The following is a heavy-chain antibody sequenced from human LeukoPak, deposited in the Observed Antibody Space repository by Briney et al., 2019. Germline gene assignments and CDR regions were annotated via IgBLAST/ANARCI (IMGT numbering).Heavy chain of an antibody. D-gene: IGHD6-13*01. Sequence: ASVKVSCKASGYTFTSYDINWVRQATGQGLEWMGRMNPNSGNTGYAQKLQGRVTMTTDTSTSTAYMELRSLRSDDTAVYYCQAAADLSEFDYWGQGTLVTVSS. V-gene: IGHV1-8*02. CDR1: GYTFTSYD. CDR2: MNPNSGNT. CDR3: QAAADLSEFDY. J-gene: IGHJ4*02.